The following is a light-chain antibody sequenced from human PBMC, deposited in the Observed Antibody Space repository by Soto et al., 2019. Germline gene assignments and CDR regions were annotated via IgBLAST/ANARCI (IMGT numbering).Light chain of an antibody. CDR2: DVT. J-gene: IGLJ2*01. V-gene: IGLV2-14*01. Sequence: QSALTQPASVSGSPGQWITISCTGTSSDVGGYNYVSWYQQHPGKAPKLMIYDVTNRPSGVSYRFSGSKSGNTASLTISGLQAEDEADYYCSSYTSTSAVVFGGGTKVTVL. CDR3: SSYTSTSAVV. CDR1: SSDVGGYNY.